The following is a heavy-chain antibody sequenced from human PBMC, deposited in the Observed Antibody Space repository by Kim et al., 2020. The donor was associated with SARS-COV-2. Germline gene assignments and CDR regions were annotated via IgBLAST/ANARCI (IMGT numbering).Heavy chain of an antibody. Sequence: GESLKISCKGSGYSFTSYWISWVRQMPGKGLEWMGRIDPSDSYTNYSPSFQGHVTISADKSISTAYLQWSSLKASDTAMYYCASSQQLFDYFDYWGQGTLVTVSS. V-gene: IGHV5-10-1*01. J-gene: IGHJ4*02. D-gene: IGHD6-13*01. CDR2: IDPSDSYT. CDR3: ASSQQLFDYFDY. CDR1: GYSFTSYW.